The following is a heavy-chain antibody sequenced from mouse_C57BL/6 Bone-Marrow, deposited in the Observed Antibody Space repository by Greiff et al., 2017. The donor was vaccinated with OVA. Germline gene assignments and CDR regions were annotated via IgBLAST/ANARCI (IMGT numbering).Heavy chain of an antibody. CDR3: ARSDGYYAMDY. CDR1: GYTFTSYW. Sequence: VQLQQPGAELVKPGASVKLSCKASGYTFTSYWMHWVKQRPGQGLEWIGMIHPSSGSTNYNEKFKSKATLTVDKSSSTAYMQLSSLTSEDSAVYYCARSDGYYAMDYWGQGTSVTVSS. CDR2: IHPSSGST. D-gene: IGHD2-3*01. V-gene: IGHV1-64*01. J-gene: IGHJ4*01.